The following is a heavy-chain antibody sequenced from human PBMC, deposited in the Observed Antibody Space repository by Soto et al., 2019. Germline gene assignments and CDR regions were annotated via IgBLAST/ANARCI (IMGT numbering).Heavy chain of an antibody. CDR3: ARELAGAFDI. Sequence: PSETLSLTCTVSGGSISSGDYYWSWIRQPPGKGLEWIGYIYYSGSTYYNPSLKSRVTISVDTSKNQFSLELGSVTAADTAVYYCARELAGAFDIWGQGTMVTVSS. D-gene: IGHD6-19*01. CDR2: IYYSGST. CDR1: GGSISSGDYY. J-gene: IGHJ3*02. V-gene: IGHV4-30-4*01.